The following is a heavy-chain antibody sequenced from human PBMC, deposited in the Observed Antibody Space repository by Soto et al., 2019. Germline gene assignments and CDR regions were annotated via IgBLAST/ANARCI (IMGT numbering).Heavy chain of an antibody. CDR2: FIPIFGTP. Sequence: QVQLVQSGAEVKKPGSSVKVYCKASGGTFSTYTFSWVRQAPGQGLEWMGRFIPIFGTPYYAQKFQGRVTITADKSTSTVYMDLSSLRSDDTAVYFCARGLECRGYCLDKPTWFAPWGQGTLVTVSS. CDR1: GGTFSTYT. D-gene: IGHD2-15*01. CDR3: ARGLECRGYCLDKPTWFAP. J-gene: IGHJ5*02. V-gene: IGHV1-69*06.